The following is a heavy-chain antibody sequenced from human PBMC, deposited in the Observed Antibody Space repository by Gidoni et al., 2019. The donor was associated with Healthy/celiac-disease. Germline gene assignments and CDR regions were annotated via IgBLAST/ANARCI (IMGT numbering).Heavy chain of an antibody. CDR1: TFSSYA. D-gene: IGHD6-19*01. V-gene: IGHV3-23*01. J-gene: IGHJ4*02. Sequence: TFSSYAMSWVRQAPGKGLEWVSAISGSGGSTYYADSVKGRFTISRDNSKNTLYLQMNSLRAEDTAGYYCANGWGSPHWYWGQGTLVTVSS. CDR3: ANGWGSPHWY. CDR2: ISGSGGST.